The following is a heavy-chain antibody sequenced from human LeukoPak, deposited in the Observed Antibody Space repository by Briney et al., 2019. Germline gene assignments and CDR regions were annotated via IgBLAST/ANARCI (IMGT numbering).Heavy chain of an antibody. Sequence: PGGSLRLSCAASGFTFSSYWMHWVRQAPGKGLVWVSRINSDGSSTSYADSVKGRFTISRDNAKNTLYLQMNSLRAEDTAVYYCAREPKNDFWSGYYSYHYMDVWGKGTTVTISS. J-gene: IGHJ6*03. V-gene: IGHV3-74*01. CDR2: INSDGSST. CDR3: AREPKNDFWSGYYSYHYMDV. D-gene: IGHD3-3*01. CDR1: GFTFSSYW.